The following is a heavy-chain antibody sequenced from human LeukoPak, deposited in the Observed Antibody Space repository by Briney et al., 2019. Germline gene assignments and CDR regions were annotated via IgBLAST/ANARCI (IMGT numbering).Heavy chain of an antibody. J-gene: IGHJ4*02. V-gene: IGHV4-61*02. CDR3: ARSGLTYYYDSSGYYYLGY. CDR2: IYTSGST. D-gene: IGHD3-22*01. CDR1: GGSISSGSYY. Sequence: SRTLSLTCTVSGGSISSGSYYWSWIRQPAGKGLEWVGRIYTSGSTNYNPSLKSRVTISVDTSKNQFSLKLTSVTAADTAVYYCARSGLTYYYDSSGYYYLGYWGQGTLATVSS.